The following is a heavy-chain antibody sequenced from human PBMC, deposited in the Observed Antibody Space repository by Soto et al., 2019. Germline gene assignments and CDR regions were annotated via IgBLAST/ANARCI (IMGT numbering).Heavy chain of an antibody. J-gene: IGHJ6*02. Sequence: LSLTCTVSGGSISSYYWSWIRQPPGKGLEWIGYIYYSGSTNYNPSLKSRVTISVDTSKNQFSLKLSSVTAADTAVYYCAREGCSSTSCYNYGMDVWGQGTTVTVSS. CDR1: GGSISSYY. D-gene: IGHD2-2*02. CDR2: IYYSGST. CDR3: AREGCSSTSCYNYGMDV. V-gene: IGHV4-59*01.